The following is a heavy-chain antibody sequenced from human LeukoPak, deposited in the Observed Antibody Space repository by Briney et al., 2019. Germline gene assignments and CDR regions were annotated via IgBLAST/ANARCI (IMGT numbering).Heavy chain of an antibody. CDR1: GLTFRIYS. D-gene: IGHD6-6*01. CDR3: ARDTDITASVYFFDY. V-gene: IGHV3-48*04. CDR2: IISSSSTI. J-gene: IGHJ4*02. Sequence: SGGSLRLSCAASGLTFRIYSMNRVRQAAGKGLEWVSYIISSSSTIYYADSVKGRFTISRDNAKTSLYLQMNSLRAEDTAVYYCARDTDITASVYFFDYWGQGTLVAVSS.